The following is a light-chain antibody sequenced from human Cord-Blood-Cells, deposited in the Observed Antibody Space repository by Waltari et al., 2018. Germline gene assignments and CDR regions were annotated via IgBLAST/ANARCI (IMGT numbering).Light chain of an antibody. Sequence: EIVLTQSPATRSSSPGERATLSCRASQSVSSYLALSQQKPGQAPRLLIYDASNRTTGIPARFSGSGSGTDFTLTISSLEPEDFAVYYCQQRSNWPPITFGQGTRLEIK. J-gene: IGKJ5*01. V-gene: IGKV3-11*01. CDR1: QSVSSY. CDR2: DAS. CDR3: QQRSNWPPIT.